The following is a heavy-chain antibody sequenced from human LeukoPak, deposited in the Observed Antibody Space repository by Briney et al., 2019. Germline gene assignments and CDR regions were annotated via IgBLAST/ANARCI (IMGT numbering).Heavy chain of an antibody. CDR3: ARGVYYYGSGSYSLGY. CDR2: IISDGSST. D-gene: IGHD3-10*01. J-gene: IGHJ4*02. V-gene: IGHV3-74*01. CDR1: GFTFSSYW. Sequence: QPGGSLRLSCAASGFTFSSYWMHWVRQAPGKGLVWVSRIISDGSSTSYADSVKGRFTISRDNAKNTLYLQMNSLRAEDTAVYYCARGVYYYGSGSYSLGYWGQGTLVTVSS.